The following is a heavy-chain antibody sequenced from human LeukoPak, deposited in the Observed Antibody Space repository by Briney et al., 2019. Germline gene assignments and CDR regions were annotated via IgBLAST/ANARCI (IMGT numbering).Heavy chain of an antibody. CDR1: GPTVRSNY. D-gene: IGHD3-22*01. CDR3: ARDRYDGSGYYEY. CDR2: IYTDDRT. Sequence: GGSLRLSCATSGPTVRSNYMTWVRQAPGKGLEWVSFIYTDDRTYYADSVKGRFTISRDNSKNTLHLHMNGLRAEDTALYYCARDRYDGSGYYEYWGQGTLVTVSS. J-gene: IGHJ4*02. V-gene: IGHV3-53*01.